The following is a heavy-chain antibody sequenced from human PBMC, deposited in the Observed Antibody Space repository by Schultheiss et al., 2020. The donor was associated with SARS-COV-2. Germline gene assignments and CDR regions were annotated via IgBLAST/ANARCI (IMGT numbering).Heavy chain of an antibody. V-gene: IGHV3-23*01. J-gene: IGHJ6*02. CDR3: ARDRVDTAMVNYYYYGMDV. D-gene: IGHD5-18*01. CDR1: GFTFSSYA. CDR2: ISGSGGST. Sequence: GGSLRLSCAASGFTFSSYAMSWVRQAPGKGLEWVSAISGSGGSTYYADSVKGRFTISRDNSKNTLYLQMNSLRAEDTAVYYCARDRVDTAMVNYYYYGMDVWGQGTTVTVSS.